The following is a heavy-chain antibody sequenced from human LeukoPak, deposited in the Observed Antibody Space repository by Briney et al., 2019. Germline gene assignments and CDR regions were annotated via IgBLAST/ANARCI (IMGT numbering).Heavy chain of an antibody. CDR3: ARGAPREYCFDP. V-gene: IGHV4-59*11. J-gene: IGHJ5*02. CDR2: IYYSGST. CDR1: GGSISSHY. Sequence: SETLSLTCTVSGGSISSHYWSWIRQPPGKGLEWIGYIYYSGSTNYNPSLKSRVTISVDTSKNQFSLKLSSVTAADTAVYYCARGAPREYCFDPWGQGTLVTVSS.